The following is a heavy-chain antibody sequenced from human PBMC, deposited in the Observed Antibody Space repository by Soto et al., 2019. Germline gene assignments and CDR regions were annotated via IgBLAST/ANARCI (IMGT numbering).Heavy chain of an antibody. Sequence: GGSLRLSCVASGFTFSNYGIHWVRQAPGKGLEWVAVIWYDGSNKYYADSVKGRFTISRDNSKNTLYLQMNSLRAEDTAVYYCAREGRIAAAGGSSAFDIWGQGTMVTVSS. CDR3: AREGRIAAAGGSSAFDI. CDR1: GFTFSNYG. J-gene: IGHJ3*02. V-gene: IGHV3-33*01. CDR2: IWYDGSNK. D-gene: IGHD6-13*01.